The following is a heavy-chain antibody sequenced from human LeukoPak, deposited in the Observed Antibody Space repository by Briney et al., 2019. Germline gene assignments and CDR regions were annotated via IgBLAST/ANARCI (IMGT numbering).Heavy chain of an antibody. Sequence: GASVKVSFKASGYSFTSYGISWVRQAPGQGCEWMGWINPNDGDTNYAQKFQGRVTMTRDTSISTAHMEVSRLRSDDTAVYYCARANFLYCSSTTCLFDYWGQGTLVTVSS. CDR2: INPNDGDT. CDR1: GYSFTSYG. J-gene: IGHJ4*02. CDR3: ARANFLYCSSTTCLFDY. D-gene: IGHD2-2*01. V-gene: IGHV1-2*02.